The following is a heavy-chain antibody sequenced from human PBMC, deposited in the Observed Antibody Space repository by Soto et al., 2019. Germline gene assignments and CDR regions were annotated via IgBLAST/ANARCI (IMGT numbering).Heavy chain of an antibody. CDR1: GYTFTSYD. D-gene: IGHD3-22*01. J-gene: IGHJ4*02. CDR2: MNPNSGNT. CDR3: ARGPGYYDSSGYYYVWNY. Sequence: QVQLVQSGAEVKKPGASVKVSCKASGYTFTSYDINWVRQATGQGLEWMGWMNPNSGNTGYAQKFQGRVTMTRNTSISTAYMELSSVRSEDTAVYYCARGPGYYDSSGYYYVWNYWGQGTLVTVSS. V-gene: IGHV1-8*01.